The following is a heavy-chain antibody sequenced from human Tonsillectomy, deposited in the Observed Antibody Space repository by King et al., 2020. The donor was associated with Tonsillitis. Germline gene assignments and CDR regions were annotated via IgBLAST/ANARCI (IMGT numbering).Heavy chain of an antibody. Sequence: LVQSCAAVKKPGESLRISCQVSGASFTRPWISWVRQMPGKGLEWMGRIDPSDSYTNYSPSFPGHVPMSVDMSLRTAYVQWSSLKASDSGMYYCGRGITGAGSSWGEGTRVTVSS. V-gene: IGHV5-10-1*03. CDR3: GRGITGAGSS. J-gene: IGHJ5*02. CDR1: GASFTRPW. CDR2: IDPSDSYT. D-gene: IGHD3-16*01.